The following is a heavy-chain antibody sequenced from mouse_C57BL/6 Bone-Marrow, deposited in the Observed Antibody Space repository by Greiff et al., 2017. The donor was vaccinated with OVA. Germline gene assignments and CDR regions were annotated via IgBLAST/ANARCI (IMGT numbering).Heavy chain of an antibody. CDR1: GYSITSGYF. J-gene: IGHJ2*01. Sequence: VQLMESGPGLVKPSQSLSLSCSVTGYSITSGYFWNWIRPFPGNKLEWMGYISYDGRNNYNPSLTNRISSSRDTSKNQFFLQLNTVTTVYTATYYCASAPRRIFYFDYWGQGTTLTVSS. V-gene: IGHV3-6*01. CDR3: ASAPRRIFYFDY. CDR2: ISYDGRN.